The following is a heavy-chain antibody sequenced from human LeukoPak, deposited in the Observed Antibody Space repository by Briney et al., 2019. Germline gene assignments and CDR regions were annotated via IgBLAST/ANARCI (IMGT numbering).Heavy chain of an antibody. J-gene: IGHJ4*02. CDR1: GFTFSSYA. V-gene: IGHV3-23*01. D-gene: IGHD3-22*01. CDR2: ISGSGGST. CDR3: AKGRVGYYDSSGYYPGY. Sequence: GASLRLSCAASGFTFSSYAMSWVRQAPGKGLEWVSAISGSGGSTYYADSVKGRFTISRDNSKNTLYLQMNSLRAEDTAVYYCAKGRVGYYDSSGYYPGYWGQGTLVTVSS.